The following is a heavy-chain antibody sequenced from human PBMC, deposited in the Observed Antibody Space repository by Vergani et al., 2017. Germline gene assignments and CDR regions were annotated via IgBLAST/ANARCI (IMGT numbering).Heavy chain of an antibody. J-gene: IGHJ4*02. CDR3: ARLYGRDSSGSKYFDY. Sequence: EVQLVQSGAEVKKPGESLKISCQISWYSFTNYWIGWVRQMPGKGLEWMGIIHPADSDTRYSPSFQGQATISVDKSISTAYLQRSSLRASDSAMYYCARLYGRDSSGSKYFDYWGQGTLVTVSS. V-gene: IGHV5-51*01. CDR2: IHPADSDT. D-gene: IGHD3-22*01. CDR1: WYSFTNYW.